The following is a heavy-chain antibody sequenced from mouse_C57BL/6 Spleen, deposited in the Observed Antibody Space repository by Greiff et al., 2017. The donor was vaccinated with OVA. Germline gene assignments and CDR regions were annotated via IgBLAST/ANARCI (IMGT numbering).Heavy chain of an antibody. CDR2: ISPEDGVT. CDR3: TSYGYDGGLAY. J-gene: IGHJ3*01. V-gene: IGHV14-1*01. CDR1: GFNIKDYY. D-gene: IGHD2-2*01. Sequence: EVQLQESGAELVRPGASVKLSCTASGFNIKDYYMHWVKQRPEQGLEWIGRISPEDGVTDYAPTFQGKATMTADTSSNTAYLQLSSLTSEDTAVYYCTSYGYDGGLAYWGQGTLVTVSA.